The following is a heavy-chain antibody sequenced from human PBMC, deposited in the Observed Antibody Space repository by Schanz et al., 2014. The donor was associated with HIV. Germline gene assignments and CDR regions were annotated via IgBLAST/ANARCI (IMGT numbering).Heavy chain of an antibody. V-gene: IGHV4-30-2*01. Sequence: QVHLQQWGAGLLKPSETLSLTCAVYGGSLSSGGSYSWSWVRKPPGKGLEWIGHIYHTGGASYTPSLKSRVTRSVAKSKNQFPLKLPSVTAADTAVYYCARGPSGGLTPSRGMDVWGQGTTVTVSS. CDR1: GGSLSSGGSYS. D-gene: IGHD1-26*01. CDR3: ARGPSGGLTPSRGMDV. J-gene: IGHJ6*02. CDR2: IYHTGGA.